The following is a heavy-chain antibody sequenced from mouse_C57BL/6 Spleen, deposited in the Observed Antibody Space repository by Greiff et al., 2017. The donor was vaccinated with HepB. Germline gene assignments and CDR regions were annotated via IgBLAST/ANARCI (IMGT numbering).Heavy chain of an antibody. V-gene: IGHV5-17*01. CDR1: GFTFSDYG. D-gene: IGHD2-3*01. Sequence: EVMLVESGGGLVKPGGSLKLSCAASGFTFSDYGMHWVRQAPEKGLEWVAYISSGSSTIDYADTVKGRVTISRDNAKNTLFVQMTSLRSEDTAMYYCARGGDGYYVTHFDYWGQGTTLTVSS. J-gene: IGHJ2*01. CDR3: ARGGDGYYVTHFDY. CDR2: ISSGSSTI.